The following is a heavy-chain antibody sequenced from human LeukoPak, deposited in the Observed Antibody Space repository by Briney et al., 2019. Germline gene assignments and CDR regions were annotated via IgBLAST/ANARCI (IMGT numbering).Heavy chain of an antibody. J-gene: IGHJ4*02. CDR2: IYYTGST. V-gene: IGHV4-59*08. CDR3: AKIAAGTNHY. CDR1: GDSISGHY. Sequence: PSETLSLTCTVSGDSISGHYWSWIRQPPGKGLERIGNIYYTGSTKYNPSLKSRITISVDPSKNQFSLRLTSVTAADTAVYYCAKIAAGTNHYWGQGTLVTVSS. D-gene: IGHD6-13*01.